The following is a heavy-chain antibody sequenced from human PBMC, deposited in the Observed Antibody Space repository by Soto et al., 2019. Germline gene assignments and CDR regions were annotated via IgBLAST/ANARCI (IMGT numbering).Heavy chain of an antibody. CDR3: ARSSPQKDIVVVVAAKAHAFDI. J-gene: IGHJ3*02. Sequence: ASVKVSCKASGYTFTSYAMHWVRQAPGQRLEWMGWINAGNGNAKYSQKFQGRVTITRDASASTAYMELSSLRSEDTAVYYCARSSPQKDIVVVVAAKAHAFDIWGQGTMVTVSS. V-gene: IGHV1-3*01. CDR1: GYTFTSYA. CDR2: INAGNGNA. D-gene: IGHD2-15*01.